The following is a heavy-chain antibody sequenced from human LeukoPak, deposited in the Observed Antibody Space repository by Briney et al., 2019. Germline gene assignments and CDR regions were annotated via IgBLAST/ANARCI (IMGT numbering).Heavy chain of an antibody. CDR2: IWYDGSNK. Sequence: GRSLRLSCAASGFTFSSYGMHWVRQAPGKGLEWVAVIWYDGSNKYYADSVKGRLTISRDNSKNTLYLQMNSLRAEDTAAYYCARDQRGNLDYWGQGTLVTVSS. D-gene: IGHD1-14*01. CDR1: GFTFSSYG. V-gene: IGHV3-33*01. J-gene: IGHJ4*02. CDR3: ARDQRGNLDY.